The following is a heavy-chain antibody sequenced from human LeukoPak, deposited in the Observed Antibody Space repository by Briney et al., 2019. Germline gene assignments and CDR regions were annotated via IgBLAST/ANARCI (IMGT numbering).Heavy chain of an antibody. V-gene: IGHV4-34*01. CDR2: IHHSGST. Sequence: PSETLSLTCAVYGGSFSGYYRRWIRHPPGKGLEWIGEIHHSGSTNYNPSLKSRVTISVDTSKNQFSLKLSSVTAAGTAVYYCARSSSSWHYYFYYWGQGTLVTVSS. D-gene: IGHD6-13*01. CDR3: ARSSSSWHYYFYY. CDR1: GGSFSGYY. J-gene: IGHJ4*02.